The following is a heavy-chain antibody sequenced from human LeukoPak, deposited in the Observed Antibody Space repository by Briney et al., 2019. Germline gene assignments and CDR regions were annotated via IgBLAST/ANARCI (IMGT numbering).Heavy chain of an antibody. CDR1: GGSISSYY. Sequence: SETLSLTCTGSGGSISSYYWSWIRQPPGKGLEWIGYIYYSGSTNYNPSLKSRVTISVDTSKNQFSLKLSSVTAADTAVYYCARVKRVYCGGDCYHNAFDIWGQGTMVTVSS. D-gene: IGHD2-21*01. CDR2: IYYSGST. V-gene: IGHV4-59*01. J-gene: IGHJ3*02. CDR3: ARVKRVYCGGDCYHNAFDI.